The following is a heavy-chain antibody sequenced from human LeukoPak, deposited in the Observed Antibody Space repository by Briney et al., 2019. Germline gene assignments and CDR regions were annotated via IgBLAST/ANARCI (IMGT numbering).Heavy chain of an antibody. J-gene: IGHJ1*01. Sequence: GASVKVSCKAFGYTFTSYGISWVRQAPGQGLEWMGWISPYNGNTNYAQKLQGRVTMTTDTSTSTAYMELRSLRSDDTAVYYCARAAAGMGDFQHWGQGTLVTVSS. CDR2: ISPYNGNT. CDR3: ARAAAGMGDFQH. D-gene: IGHD6-13*01. CDR1: GYTFTSYG. V-gene: IGHV1-18*01.